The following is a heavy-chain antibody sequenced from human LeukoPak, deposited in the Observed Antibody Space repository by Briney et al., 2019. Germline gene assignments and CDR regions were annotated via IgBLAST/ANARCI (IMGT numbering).Heavy chain of an antibody. CDR3: ARDRGPHSSSPNSGAFDI. V-gene: IGHV3-11*04. CDR1: GFTFSDYY. CDR2: ISSSGSTI. Sequence: GGSLRLSCAASGFTFSDYYMSWIRQAPGKGLEWVSYISSSGSTIYYADSVRGRFTISRDNAKNSLYLQMNSLRAEDTAVYYCARDRGPHSSSPNSGAFDIWGQGTMVTVSS. D-gene: IGHD6-6*01. J-gene: IGHJ3*02.